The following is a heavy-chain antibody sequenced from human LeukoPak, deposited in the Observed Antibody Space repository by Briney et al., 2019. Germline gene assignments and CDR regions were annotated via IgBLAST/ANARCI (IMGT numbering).Heavy chain of an antibody. D-gene: IGHD6-19*01. V-gene: IGHV4-34*01. CDR2: INHSGST. Sequence: PSETLSLTCAVYGGSFSGYYWSWIRQPPGKGLEWIGEINHSGSTNYNPSLKSRVTISVDTSKNQFSLKLSSVTAADTAVYYCARDRRGWYGEDHWGQGTLVTVSS. J-gene: IGHJ4*02. CDR1: GGSFSGYY. CDR3: ARDRRGWYGEDH.